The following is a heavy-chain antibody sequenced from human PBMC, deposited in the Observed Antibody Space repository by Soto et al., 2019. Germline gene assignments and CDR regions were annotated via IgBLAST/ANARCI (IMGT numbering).Heavy chain of an antibody. CDR3: ARDRLNSDYRKYWFDP. J-gene: IGHJ5*02. V-gene: IGHV4-4*02. D-gene: IGHD4-17*01. Sequence: QVQLQESGPGLVMPSGTLSLTCGVSGDSISNRNWWSWVRQPPGKGLEWIGEVYHTGSTNYNPSLKGRLTISXXNXKXXFSLQLSSLTAADTAVYYCARDRLNSDYRKYWFDPWGQGTLVTVSS. CDR1: GDSISNRNW. CDR2: VYHTGST.